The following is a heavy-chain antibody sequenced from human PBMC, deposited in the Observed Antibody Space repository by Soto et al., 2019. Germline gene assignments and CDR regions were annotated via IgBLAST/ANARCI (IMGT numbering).Heavy chain of an antibody. Sequence: QLQLQESGPGLVKPSETLSLTCTVSGGSISSSSYYWGWIRQPPGKGLEWIGSIYYSGSTYYNPSIKSRVTISVDTSKNQFSLKLSSVTAADTAVYYCARPVSRYCSGGSCADFDYWGQGTLVTVSS. V-gene: IGHV4-39*01. CDR1: GGSISSSSYY. D-gene: IGHD2-15*01. J-gene: IGHJ4*02. CDR3: ARPVSRYCSGGSCADFDY. CDR2: IYYSGST.